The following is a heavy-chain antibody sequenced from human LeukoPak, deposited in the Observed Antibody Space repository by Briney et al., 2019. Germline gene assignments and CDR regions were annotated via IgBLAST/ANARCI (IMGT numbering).Heavy chain of an antibody. CDR2: IRYDGSNK. V-gene: IGHV3-30*02. D-gene: IGHD4-17*01. CDR3: AKDRADYGDYGLFDY. CDR1: GFTFSSYG. J-gene: IGHJ4*02. Sequence: GGSLRLSCAASGFTFSSYGMHWVRQAPGKGLEWVAFIRYDGSNKYYADSVKGRFTISRDNSKNTLYLQMNSLRAEDTAVYYCAKDRADYGDYGLFDYWGQGTLVTVSS.